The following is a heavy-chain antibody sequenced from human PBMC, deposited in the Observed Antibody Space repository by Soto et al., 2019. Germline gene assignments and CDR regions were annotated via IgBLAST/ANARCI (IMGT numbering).Heavy chain of an antibody. CDR3: ARLEGLATISYYFDV. Sequence: SETLSLTCSVSGDSINSDKYYWGWIRQPPGKGLEGRGSIYYRGTTYYKPSLQTPVTISIDTSKSQFSLRLYSVTSVDSAVYFCARLEGLATISYYFDVWGQGAPVTVSS. D-gene: IGHD3-9*01. V-gene: IGHV4-39*01. CDR1: GDSINSDKYY. J-gene: IGHJ4*02. CDR2: IYYRGTT.